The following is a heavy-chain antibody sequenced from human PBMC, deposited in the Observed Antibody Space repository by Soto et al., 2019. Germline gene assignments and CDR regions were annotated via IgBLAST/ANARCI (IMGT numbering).Heavy chain of an antibody. CDR2: IWTSGST. V-gene: IGHV4-4*07. J-gene: IGHJ4*02. D-gene: IGHD3-16*01. Sequence: SSETLSLTCNVSGDSMGKYYWSWVRQPAGKGLEWIGRIWTSGSTNYNPSLKSRVTMSIDTSNKHFSLDLKSVTAADTAVYYCARTVGAAYYFDFWGQGVLVTVSS. CDR1: GDSMGKYY. CDR3: ARTVGAAYYFDF.